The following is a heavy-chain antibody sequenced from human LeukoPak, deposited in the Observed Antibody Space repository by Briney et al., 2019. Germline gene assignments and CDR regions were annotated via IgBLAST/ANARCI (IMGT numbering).Heavy chain of an antibody. CDR3: AREAGGQLVALDI. CDR2: IYYSGST. D-gene: IGHD6-6*01. J-gene: IGHJ3*02. Sequence: PSETLSLTCTVSGGSISSHYWSWIRQPPGKGLEWIGYIYYSGSTNYNPSLKSRVTISVDTSKNQFSLKLSSVTAADTAVYYCAREAGGQLVALDIWGPGTMVTVSS. V-gene: IGHV4-59*11. CDR1: GGSISSHY.